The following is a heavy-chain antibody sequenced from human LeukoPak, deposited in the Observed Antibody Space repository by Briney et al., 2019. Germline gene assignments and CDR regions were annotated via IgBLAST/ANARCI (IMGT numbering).Heavy chain of an antibody. CDR2: IIPILGIA. V-gene: IGHV1-69*04. J-gene: IGHJ6*02. Sequence: ASVKVSCKASGGTFSSYAISWVRQAPGQGLEWMGRIIPILGIANYAQKFQGRVTITADKSTSTAYMELSSLRSEDTAVYYCARVGTRTVRYYYGIDVWGQGTTVTVSS. CDR3: ARVGTRTVRYYYGIDV. CDR1: GGTFSSYA. D-gene: IGHD4-17*01.